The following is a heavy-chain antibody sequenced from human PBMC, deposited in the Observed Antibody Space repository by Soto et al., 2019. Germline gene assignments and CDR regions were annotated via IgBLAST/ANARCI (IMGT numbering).Heavy chain of an antibody. CDR1: GFSFSSYE. J-gene: IGHJ4*02. CDR3: ARGGRSYSGYNYSFDY. D-gene: IGHD5-12*01. CDR2: ISRSGGII. Sequence: GGSLSLSCEASGFSFSSYEMKWVRQAPGKGLEWVSYISRSGGIIYYADSVKGRFTISRDNAKNSLYLQMNSLRAEDTAVYYCARGGRSYSGYNYSFDYGGQGTLVTVSS. V-gene: IGHV3-48*03.